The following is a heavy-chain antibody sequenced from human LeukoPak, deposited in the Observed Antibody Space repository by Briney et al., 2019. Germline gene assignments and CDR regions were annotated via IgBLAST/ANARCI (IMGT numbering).Heavy chain of an antibody. CDR2: IFYSGST. J-gene: IGHJ4*02. CDR3: ARRGITYSSSFFEF. CDR1: GGSISGGKDF. D-gene: IGHD6-13*01. V-gene: IGHV4-39*01. Sequence: PSETLSLTCTVSGGSISGGKDFWGWIRQPPGKGLEWIGSIFYSGSTYYNPSLKSRVTISVDTSRNEFSLKVMSATVADTAVYYCARRGITYSSSFFEFWGQGALVTVPS.